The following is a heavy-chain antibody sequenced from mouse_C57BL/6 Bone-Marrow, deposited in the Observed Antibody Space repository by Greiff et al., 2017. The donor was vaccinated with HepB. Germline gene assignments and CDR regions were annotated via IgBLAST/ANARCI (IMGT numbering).Heavy chain of an antibody. D-gene: IGHD1-1*01. J-gene: IGHJ3*01. Sequence: EVQRVESGGDLVKPGGSLKLSCAASGFTFSSYGMSWVRQTPDKRLEWVATISSGGSYTYYPDSVKGRFSISRDNAKNTLYLQMSSLKSEDTAMYSCARQHYYGSSFVWFAFWGQGTLVTVSA. CDR2: ISSGGSYT. CDR3: ARQHYYGSSFVWFAF. V-gene: IGHV5-6*01. CDR1: GFTFSSYG.